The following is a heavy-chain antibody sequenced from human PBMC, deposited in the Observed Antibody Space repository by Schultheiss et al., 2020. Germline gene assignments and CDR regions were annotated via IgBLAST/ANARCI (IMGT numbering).Heavy chain of an antibody. Sequence: SETLSLTCAVSVDSISNERWWSWVRQPPGKGLEWIGEMHHSGSTNYNPSLKSRVTMSVDKSQKHFSLTLSSVTAADTATYYCASGRNYVWDYWGQGTLVTVSS. CDR1: VDSISNERW. D-gene: IGHD3-16*01. V-gene: IGHV4-4*02. J-gene: IGHJ4*02. CDR2: MHHSGST. CDR3: ASGRNYVWDY.